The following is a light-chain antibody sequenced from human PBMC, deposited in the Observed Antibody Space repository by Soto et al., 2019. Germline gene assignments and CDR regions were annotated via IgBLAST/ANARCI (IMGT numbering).Light chain of an antibody. CDR1: QSVSSY. V-gene: IGKV3-11*01. CDR3: QHRSGWPLA. CDR2: DAS. Sequence: EIVLTQSPATLSLSPGERATLSCRASQSVSSYLAWYQQKPGQTPRLLIYDASNRATGIPARFSGSESGTDFTLTISSLEPEDFAVYYCQHRSGWPLAFGGGTKVEIK. J-gene: IGKJ4*01.